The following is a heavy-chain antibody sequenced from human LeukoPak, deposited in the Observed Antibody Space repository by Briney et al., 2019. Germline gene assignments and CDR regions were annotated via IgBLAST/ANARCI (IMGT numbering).Heavy chain of an antibody. CDR3: ASQIVGAFFAD. V-gene: IGHV4-31*03. Sequence: SETLSLTCTVSGGSISSADYYWSWIRQYPGKGLEWIGYTHYTGTTYYNPSLKSRVTISSDTSKNQFSPKLSSLTSADTAIYYYASQIVGAFFADWGQGTLVTVSS. D-gene: IGHD1-26*01. CDR1: GGSISSADYY. J-gene: IGHJ4*02. CDR2: THYTGTT.